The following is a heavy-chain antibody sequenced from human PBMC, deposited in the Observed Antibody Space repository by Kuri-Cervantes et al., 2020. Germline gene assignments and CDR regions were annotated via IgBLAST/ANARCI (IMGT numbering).Heavy chain of an antibody. Sequence: ASVKVSCKASGYRFTNHDIAWVRQATGQGLEWMGWMNPNSGNTGYAQKFQGRVTMTKNTSISTAYMELSSLRSEDTAVYYCARVGVSNYDYYYYMDVWGKGTTVTVSS. CDR1: GYRFTNHD. J-gene: IGHJ6*03. V-gene: IGHV1-8*01. CDR3: ARVGVSNYDYYYYMDV. CDR2: MNPNSGNT. D-gene: IGHD4-11*01.